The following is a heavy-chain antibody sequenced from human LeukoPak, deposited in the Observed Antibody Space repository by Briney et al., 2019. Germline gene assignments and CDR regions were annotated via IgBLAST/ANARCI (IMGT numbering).Heavy chain of an antibody. J-gene: IGHJ4*02. D-gene: IGHD1-26*01. CDR3: AKGSIVGVRGYFDY. CDR1: GFTFSSYG. CDR2: ISYDGSNK. V-gene: IGHV3-30*18. Sequence: GRSLRLSCAASGFTFSSYGMHWVRQAPGKGLEWVAVISYDGSNKYCADSVKGRFTISRDNAKNSLYLQMNSLRAEDTALYYCAKGSIVGVRGYFDYWGQGTLVTVSS.